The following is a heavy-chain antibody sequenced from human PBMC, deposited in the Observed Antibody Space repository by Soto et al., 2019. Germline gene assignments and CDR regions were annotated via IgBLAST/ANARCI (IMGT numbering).Heavy chain of an antibody. V-gene: IGHV1-18*01. J-gene: IGHJ4*02. Sequence: GSVQVSCRASGYSFTSYGISWVRHAPGHGLEWMGWISAYNGTTNYAQKLQGRVTMTTDTSTSTAYMELRSLRSDDTAVYSCARTTPSTMIVVVHSLDLDDWDQGTRVTVSS. D-gene: IGHD3-22*01. CDR1: GYSFTSYG. CDR2: ISAYNGTT. CDR3: ARTTPSTMIVVVHSLDLDD.